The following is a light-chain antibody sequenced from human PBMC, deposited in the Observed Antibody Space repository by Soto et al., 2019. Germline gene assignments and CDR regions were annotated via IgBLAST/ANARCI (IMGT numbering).Light chain of an antibody. J-gene: IGLJ1*01. Sequence: QSALTQPASVSGSPGQSITISCTGTSSDIGGHHFVSWYQQQSGKAPKLVIYEVTDRPSGVSDRFSGSKSGNTASLTISGLQPEDEADYYCSSYTSSSLYAFGTGTKVTV. CDR1: SSDIGGHHF. CDR2: EVT. CDR3: SSYTSSSLYA. V-gene: IGLV2-14*01.